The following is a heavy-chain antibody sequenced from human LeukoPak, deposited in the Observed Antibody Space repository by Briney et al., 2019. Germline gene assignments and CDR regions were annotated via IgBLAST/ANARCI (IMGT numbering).Heavy chain of an antibody. CDR1: GYSFTNYW. D-gene: IGHD4-11*01. CDR2: IYPGDSDT. CDR3: ARHLNSNYGTYYYYYYMDV. J-gene: IGHJ6*03. V-gene: IGHV5-51*01. Sequence: GESLKISCKGSGYSFTNYWIGWVRQMPGKGLEWMGIIYPGDSDTRYSPSFQGQVTISADKSISTAYLQWSSLKASDTAMYYCARHLNSNYGTYYYYYYMDVWGKGTTVTVSS.